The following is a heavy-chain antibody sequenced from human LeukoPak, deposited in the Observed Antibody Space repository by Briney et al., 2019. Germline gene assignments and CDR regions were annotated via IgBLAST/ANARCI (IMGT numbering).Heavy chain of an antibody. CDR2: ISSSSSYI. CDR1: GFTFSSYS. J-gene: IGHJ4*02. V-gene: IGHV3-21*01. D-gene: IGHD5-24*01. Sequence: GGSLRLSCAASGFTFSSYSMNWVRQAPGKGLEWVSSISSSSSYIYYADSVKGRFTISRDNAKNSLYLQMNSLRAEDTAVYYCARGIGRDGYNLVYWGQGTLVTVSS. CDR3: ARGIGRDGYNLVY.